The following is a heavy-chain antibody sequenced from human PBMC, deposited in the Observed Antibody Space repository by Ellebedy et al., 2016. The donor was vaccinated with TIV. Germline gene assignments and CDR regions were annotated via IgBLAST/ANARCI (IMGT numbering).Heavy chain of an antibody. CDR2: IFPGDSDI. CDR1: GYNFNDYW. J-gene: IGHJ5*02. D-gene: IGHD3-22*01. CDR3: VRHPRYSRGGHWFDP. V-gene: IGHV5-51*01. Sequence: GESLKISCVGSGYNFNDYWIAWVRQTPGKGLEYVGSIFPGDSDIRYNASLQGQVTVSADKSKSTAYLQWRRLKVSETAMYYCVRHPRYSRGGHWFDPWGQGSLVIVSS.